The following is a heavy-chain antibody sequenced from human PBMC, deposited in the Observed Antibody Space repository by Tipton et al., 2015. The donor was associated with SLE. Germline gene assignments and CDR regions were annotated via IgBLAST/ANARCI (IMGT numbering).Heavy chain of an antibody. V-gene: IGHV4-30-2*01. Sequence: TLSLTCAVSGGSISSGSFSWSWIRQPPGKGPEWIGYIHHNGFTYNTPSLKSRVTMSVDTAKNQFSLKLTSVTAADTAVYYCARGMLTWRGAIIGVDVWGQGTTVNVSS. J-gene: IGHJ6*02. D-gene: IGHD5-12*01. CDR2: IHHNGFT. CDR1: GGSISSGSFS. CDR3: ARGMLTWRGAIIGVDV.